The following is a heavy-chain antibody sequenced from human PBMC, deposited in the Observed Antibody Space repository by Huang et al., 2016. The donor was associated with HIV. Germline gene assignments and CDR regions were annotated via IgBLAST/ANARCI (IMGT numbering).Heavy chain of an antibody. CDR2: SSSTGRAK. CDR3: AMGYGPFDF. D-gene: IGHD5-18*01. CDR1: GFTFSSYS. J-gene: IGHJ4*02. V-gene: IGHV3-48*01. Sequence: EVHLVESGGGLVQPGGSLRLSCAASGFTFSSYSMNWVRQTPGKGLEWGSYSSSTGRAKYYADSVKDRFTIARDNANNSLYLQMNSLRAEDVGVYFCAMGYGPFDFWGQGTLVTVSS.